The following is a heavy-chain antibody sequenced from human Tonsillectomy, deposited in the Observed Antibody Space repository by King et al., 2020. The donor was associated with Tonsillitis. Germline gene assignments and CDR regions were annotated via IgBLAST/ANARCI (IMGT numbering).Heavy chain of an antibody. CDR1: GYTLTELS. CDR2: FDPEDGET. D-gene: IGHD3-16*01. J-gene: IGHJ4*02. CDR3: ATGSASYDYVWGSYAKRGFDY. Sequence: QLVQSGAEVKKPGASVKVSCKVSGYTLTELSMHWVRQAPGKGLEWMGGFDPEDGETIYAQKFQGRVTMTEDTSTDTAYMELSSLRSEDTAMYYCATGSASYDYVWGSYAKRGFDYWGQGTLVTVSS. V-gene: IGHV1-24*01.